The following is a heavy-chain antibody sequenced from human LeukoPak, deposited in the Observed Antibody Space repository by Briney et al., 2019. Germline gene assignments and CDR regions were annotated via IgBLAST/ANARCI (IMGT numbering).Heavy chain of an antibody. CDR3: ARDSITIFGVAPPHYYGMDV. D-gene: IGHD3-3*01. CDR1: GFTFSSYA. V-gene: IGHV3-30-3*01. CDR2: ISYDGSNK. J-gene: IGHJ6*02. Sequence: GGSLRLSCAASGFTFSSYAMHWVRQAPGKGLEWVAVISYDGSNKYYADSAKGRFTISRDNSKNTLYLQMNRLRAEDTAVYYCARDSITIFGVAPPHYYGMDVWGQGTTVTVSS.